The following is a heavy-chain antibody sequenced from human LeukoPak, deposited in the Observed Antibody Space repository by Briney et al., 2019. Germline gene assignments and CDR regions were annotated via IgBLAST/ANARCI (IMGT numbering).Heavy chain of an antibody. CDR1: GGTFSSYT. J-gene: IGHJ3*02. Sequence: SVKVSCKDPGGTFSSYTISWVRQAPGQGLEWMGRIIPILGIANYAQKFQGRVTITADKSTSTAYMELSSLRSEDTAVYYCARVMCSSTSCYSVAFDIWGQGTMVTVSS. CDR2: IIPILGIA. CDR3: ARVMCSSTSCYSVAFDI. V-gene: IGHV1-69*02. D-gene: IGHD2-2*01.